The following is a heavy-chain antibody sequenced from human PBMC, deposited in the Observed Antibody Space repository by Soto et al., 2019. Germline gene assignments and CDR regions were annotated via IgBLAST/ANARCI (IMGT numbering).Heavy chain of an antibody. V-gene: IGHV3-66*01. CDR3: ARVDGQAIYYFDY. Sequence: EVQLVESGGGLVQPGGSLRLSCAASGFTVSSNYMSWVRQAPGKGLEWVSVIYSGGSTYYADSVKGRLTISRDNSKNTLYLQMNSLRAEDTAVYYCARVDGQAIYYFDYWGQGTLVTVSS. D-gene: IGHD2-2*01. CDR1: GFTVSSNY. J-gene: IGHJ4*02. CDR2: IYSGGST.